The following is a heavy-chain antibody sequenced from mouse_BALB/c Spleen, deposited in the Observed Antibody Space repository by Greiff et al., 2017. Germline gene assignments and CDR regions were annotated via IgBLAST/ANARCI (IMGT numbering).Heavy chain of an antibody. Sequence: VQLQQSGTVLARPGASVKMSCKASGYTFTSYWMHWVKQRPGQGLEWIGAIYPGNSDTSYNQKFKGKAKLTAVTSTSTAYMELSSLTNEDSAVYYCTRLRRGDDYAMDYWGQGTSVTVSS. CDR2: IYPGNSDT. J-gene: IGHJ4*01. CDR3: TRLRRGDDYAMDY. D-gene: IGHD2-2*01. CDR1: GYTFTSYW. V-gene: IGHV1-5*01.